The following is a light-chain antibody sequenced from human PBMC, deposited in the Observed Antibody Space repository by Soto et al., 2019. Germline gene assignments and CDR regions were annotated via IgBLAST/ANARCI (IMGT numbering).Light chain of an antibody. J-gene: IGLJ2*01. V-gene: IGLV8-61*01. CDR3: VLYMGSGISV. CDR2: STT. CDR1: SGSVSTSNY. Sequence: QAVVTQEPSFSVSPGGTVTLTCGLTSGSVSTSNYPSWHQQTPGQAPRTLIYSTTTRSSGVPDRFSGSILGNRAALTITGAQADDESDYYCVLYMGSGISVFGGGTMLTVL.